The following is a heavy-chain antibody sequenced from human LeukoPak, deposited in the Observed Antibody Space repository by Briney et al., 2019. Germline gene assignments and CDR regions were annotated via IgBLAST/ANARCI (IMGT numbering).Heavy chain of an antibody. D-gene: IGHD4-17*01. V-gene: IGHV3-23*01. Sequence: GGSLRLSCAASGFTFSSYAMSWVRQAPGKGLEWVSGISGSGGSTYCADSVKGRFTISRDNSKNTLYLQMNSLGAEDTAVYYCANDYGDYESIWGQGTLVTVSS. CDR3: ANDYGDYESI. CDR1: GFTFSSYA. J-gene: IGHJ4*02. CDR2: ISGSGGST.